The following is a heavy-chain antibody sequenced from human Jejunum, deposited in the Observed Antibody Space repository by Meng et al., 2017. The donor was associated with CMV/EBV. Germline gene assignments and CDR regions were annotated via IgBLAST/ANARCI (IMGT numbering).Heavy chain of an antibody. Sequence: CAASGFTFSSYWVHWVRQAPGKGLVWVSRISSDGSTTTYADSVEGRFTISRDNAKNTLFLQMSSLRAEGTAMYYCARGRYTAVDHWGQGTLVTVSS. CDR1: GFTFSSYW. V-gene: IGHV3-74*01. D-gene: IGHD3-16*02. CDR3: ARGRYTAVDH. CDR2: ISSDGSTT. J-gene: IGHJ4*02.